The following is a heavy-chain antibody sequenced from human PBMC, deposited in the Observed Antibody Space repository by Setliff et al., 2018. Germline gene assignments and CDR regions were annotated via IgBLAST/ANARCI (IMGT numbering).Heavy chain of an antibody. J-gene: IGHJ4*02. CDR1: GFTFSSYA. D-gene: IGHD3-3*01. V-gene: IGHV3-23*01. CDR2: ISGSSGNT. CDR3: AKNNNFWRAYIDF. Sequence: QPGGSLRLSCVASGFTFSSYAMSWVRQAPGKGLEWVSAISGSSGNTFYADSVKGRFTISRENSKDTLYLQMNSLRAEDTAVYYCAKNNNFWRAYIDFWGQGTLVTVSS.